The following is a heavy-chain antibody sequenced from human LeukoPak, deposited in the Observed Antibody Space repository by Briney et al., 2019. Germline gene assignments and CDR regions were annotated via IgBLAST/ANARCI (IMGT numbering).Heavy chain of an antibody. J-gene: IGHJ3*02. V-gene: IGHV4-59*12. D-gene: IGHD3-22*01. Sequence: SETLSLTCTVSGGSISSYYWSWIRQPPGKGLEWIGEIYHSGSTNYNPSLKSRVTISVDKSKNQFSLKLSSVTAADTAVYYCARATYDSSGYSDAFDIWGQGIMVTVSS. CDR1: GGSISSYY. CDR2: IYHSGST. CDR3: ARATYDSSGYSDAFDI.